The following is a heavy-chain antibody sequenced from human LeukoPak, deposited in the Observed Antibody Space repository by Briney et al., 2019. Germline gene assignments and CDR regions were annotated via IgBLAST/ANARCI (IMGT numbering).Heavy chain of an antibody. CDR2: IYTSGST. V-gene: IGHV4-61*02. CDR1: GGSISSGSYY. Sequence: SQTLSLTCTVSGGSISSGSYYWSWIRQPAGKGLEWIGRIYTSGSTNYNPSLKSRVTISVDTSKNQFSLKLSSVTAADTAVYYCARGSEWELLGAFDIWGQGTIVTVSS. CDR3: ARGSEWELLGAFDI. D-gene: IGHD1-26*01. J-gene: IGHJ3*02.